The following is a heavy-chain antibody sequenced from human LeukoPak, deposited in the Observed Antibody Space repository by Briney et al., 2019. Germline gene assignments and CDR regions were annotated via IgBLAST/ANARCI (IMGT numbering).Heavy chain of an antibody. CDR3: AKDGGIVEDHDAFDI. CDR1: GFTFRRYG. J-gene: IGHJ3*02. V-gene: IGHV3-23*01. D-gene: IGHD1-26*01. Sequence: GGSLRLSCAASGFTFRRYGMNWVRQAPGKGLEWVSAIGTAGDTYYPGSVKGRFTISRDNSKNTLYLQMNSLRAEDTAVYYCAKDGGIVEDHDAFDIWGQGAMVTVSS. CDR2: IGTAGDT.